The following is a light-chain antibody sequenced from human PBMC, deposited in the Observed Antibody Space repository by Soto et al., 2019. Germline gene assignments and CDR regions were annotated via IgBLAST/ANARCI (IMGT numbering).Light chain of an antibody. CDR3: QQYNSYSPQYT. CDR2: DAS. V-gene: IGKV1-5*01. J-gene: IGKJ2*01. Sequence: DIQMTQSPSTLSASVGDRVTITCRASQSISSWLAWYQQKPGKAPKLLIYDASSWESGVPSRFSGSGSGTEFTLTISSLQPDDVATDYCQQYNSYSPQYTFGQGTKLEIK. CDR1: QSISSW.